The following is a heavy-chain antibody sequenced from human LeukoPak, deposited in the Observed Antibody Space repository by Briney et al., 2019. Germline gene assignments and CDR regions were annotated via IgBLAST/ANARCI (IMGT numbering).Heavy chain of an antibody. Sequence: GGSLRLSCAASGFTFSSYAMSWVRQAPGKGLEWVSTIRGSGGGTYYADSVKGRFTISRDNSKNTLYLQMNSLRDEDAALYYCAKAGIGVVGYFDYWGQGTLVTVSS. CDR3: AKAGIGVVGYFDY. CDR1: GFTFSSYA. D-gene: IGHD6-19*01. V-gene: IGHV3-23*01. J-gene: IGHJ4*02. CDR2: IRGSGGGT.